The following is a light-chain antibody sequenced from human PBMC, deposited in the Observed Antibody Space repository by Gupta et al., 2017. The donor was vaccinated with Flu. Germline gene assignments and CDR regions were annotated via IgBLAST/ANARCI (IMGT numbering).Light chain of an antibody. Sequence: SSLYASVGDRDTSTCLVWQSIRSYLYWYKQKPPKAPKLLIYAASSWQRAVASRLCGGGCATNLSLTTSSRLQEDFAAYYYHQNYCNPPDTFGHGTKLDIK. CDR2: AAS. CDR3: HQNYCNPPDT. J-gene: IGKJ2*01. V-gene: IGKV1-39*01. CDR1: QSIRSY.